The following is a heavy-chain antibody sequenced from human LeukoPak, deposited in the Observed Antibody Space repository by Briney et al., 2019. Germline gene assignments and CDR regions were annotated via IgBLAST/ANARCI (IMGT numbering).Heavy chain of an antibody. CDR1: GGSISSTTYY. D-gene: IGHD1-1*01. Sequence: SETLSLTCTVSGGSISSTTYYWGWIRQPPGKGLEWIGSIYFSGSTYYNPSLKSRVTISVDTSKNQFSLKLSSVTAADTAVYYCARAKDVAHWYFDYWGQGTLVTVSS. CDR2: IYFSGST. V-gene: IGHV4-39*07. CDR3: ARAKDVAHWYFDY. J-gene: IGHJ4*02.